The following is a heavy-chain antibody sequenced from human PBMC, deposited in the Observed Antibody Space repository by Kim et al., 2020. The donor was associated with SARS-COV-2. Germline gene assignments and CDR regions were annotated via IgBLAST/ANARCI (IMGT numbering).Heavy chain of an antibody. CDR2: ISYDGSNK. CDR1: GFTFSSYA. J-gene: IGHJ6*01. Sequence: GGSLRLSCAASGFTFSSYAMHWVRQAPGKGLEWVAVISYDGSNKYYADSVKGRFTISRDNSKNTLYLQMNSLRAEDTAVYYCARDYDFWSGYTRYYYGM. V-gene: IGHV3-30*04. D-gene: IGHD3-3*01. CDR3: ARDYDFWSGYTRYYYGM.